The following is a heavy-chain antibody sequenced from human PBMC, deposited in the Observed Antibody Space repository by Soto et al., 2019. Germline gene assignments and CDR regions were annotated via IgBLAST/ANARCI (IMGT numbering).Heavy chain of an antibody. Sequence: QVQLQESGPGLVKPSETLSLTCTVSGGSINSYYWSWIRQPPGKGLEWIGYIYYSGITNYNPSLKSRFTISVDTSKHQCSVNLSSVTAADTAVYYCARLYGLDAFDIWGQGTMVTVSS. D-gene: IGHD3-16*02. V-gene: IGHV4-59*08. CDR2: IYYSGIT. CDR3: ARLYGLDAFDI. CDR1: GGSINSYY. J-gene: IGHJ3*02.